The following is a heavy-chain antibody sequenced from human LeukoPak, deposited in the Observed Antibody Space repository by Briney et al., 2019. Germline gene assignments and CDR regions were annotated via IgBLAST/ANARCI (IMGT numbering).Heavy chain of an antibody. Sequence: GGSLRLSCAASGFTFSNYGMHWVRQVPGKGLEWVAFIPYDGSNKYYADSVKGRFTISRDNSKNTLYLQMNSLRAEDTAVYYCAKDGYSSGWYSAYYFDYWGQGTLVTVSS. J-gene: IGHJ4*02. V-gene: IGHV3-30*02. CDR2: IPYDGSNK. CDR3: AKDGYSSGWYSAYYFDY. CDR1: GFTFSNYG. D-gene: IGHD6-19*01.